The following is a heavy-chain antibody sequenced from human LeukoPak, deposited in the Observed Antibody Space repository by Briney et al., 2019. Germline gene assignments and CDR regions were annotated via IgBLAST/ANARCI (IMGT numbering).Heavy chain of an antibody. V-gene: IGHV3-23*01. Sequence: GGSLRLSCAASGFAFSSYWMSWVRQVPGKGLEWVSVISGSGDNTYYADSVKGRFTISRDNSKNMLYLQMNSLRAEDTAVYYCAKWKYSNSGIDDYWGQGTLVTVSS. CDR3: AKWKYSNSGIDDY. CDR1: GFAFSSYW. D-gene: IGHD6-6*01. J-gene: IGHJ4*02. CDR2: ISGSGDNT.